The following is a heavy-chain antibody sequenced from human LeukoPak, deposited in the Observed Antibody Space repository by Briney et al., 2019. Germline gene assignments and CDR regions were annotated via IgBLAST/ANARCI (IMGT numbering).Heavy chain of an antibody. Sequence: GGSLRLSCAASGFTFSSYSMNWVRQAPGKGLEWVSSISSSSSYIYYADSVKGRFTISRDNAKNSLYLQMNSLRAEDTAVYYCARSPDILSVSNWFDPWGQGTLVTVSS. CDR3: ARSPDILSVSNWFDP. D-gene: IGHD3-9*01. J-gene: IGHJ5*02. V-gene: IGHV3-21*04. CDR2: ISSSSSYI. CDR1: GFTFSSYS.